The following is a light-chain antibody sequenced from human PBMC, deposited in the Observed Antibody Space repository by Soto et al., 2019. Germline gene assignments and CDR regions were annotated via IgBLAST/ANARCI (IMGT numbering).Light chain of an antibody. J-gene: IGLJ2*01. Sequence: QSVLTQPASVSGSPGQSITISCTGTSSDVGGYNYVSWYQQRPGKAPKLMIYDVSNRPSGVSNRFSGSKSGNTASLTISGVQAEDEADYYCSSYTSSSTRVFGGGTKLTVL. CDR2: DVS. CDR3: SSYTSSSTRV. V-gene: IGLV2-14*01. CDR1: SSDVGGYNY.